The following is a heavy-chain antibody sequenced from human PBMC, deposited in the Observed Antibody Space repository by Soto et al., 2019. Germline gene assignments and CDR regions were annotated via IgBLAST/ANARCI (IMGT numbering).Heavy chain of an antibody. CDR1: GFTFSSYA. V-gene: IGHV3-30-3*01. D-gene: IGHD3-3*01. CDR3: ARGDFWSGLDY. CDR2: ISYDGSNK. J-gene: IGHJ4*02. Sequence: QVQLVESGGGVVQPGRSLRLSCAASGFTFSSYAMHWVRQAPGKGLEWVAVISYDGSNKYYADSVKGRFTISRDNSKNTLYLQMNSLRAEDTAMYYCARGDFWSGLDYRGQGTLVTVSS.